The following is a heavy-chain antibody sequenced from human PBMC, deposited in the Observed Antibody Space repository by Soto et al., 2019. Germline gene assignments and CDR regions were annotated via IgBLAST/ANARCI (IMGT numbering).Heavy chain of an antibody. Sequence: GGSLRLSCAASGFTFSTHSMNWVRQAPGKGLEWISYITSSSVTMYADSVKGRFTISRDNAKNSLYLQMNSLRAEDTAVYFCVGEVGFQLIYWGQGTRVTVSS. J-gene: IGHJ4*02. CDR3: VGEVGFQLIY. V-gene: IGHV3-48*01. D-gene: IGHD2-2*01. CDR1: GFTFSTHS. CDR2: ITSSSVT.